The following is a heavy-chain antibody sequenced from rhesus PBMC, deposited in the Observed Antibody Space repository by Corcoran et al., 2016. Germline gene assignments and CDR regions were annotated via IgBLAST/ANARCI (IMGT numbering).Heavy chain of an antibody. V-gene: IGHV4-169*02. CDR3: ARDTNNVY. CDR1: GGSISSSH. Sequence: QLQLQESGPGLVKPSETLSVTCAVSGGSISSSHWRWIRPAPGKGLEWLGYIYGSSKSTNYNPTLKSRVTLSVDTSKNQLSLKLSSVTTADTAVYYCARDTNNVYWGQGVLVTVSS. J-gene: IGHJ4*01. D-gene: IGHD2-15*01. CDR2: IYGSSKST.